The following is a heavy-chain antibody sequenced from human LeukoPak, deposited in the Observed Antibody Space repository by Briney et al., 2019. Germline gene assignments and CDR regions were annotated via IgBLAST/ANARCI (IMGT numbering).Heavy chain of an antibody. D-gene: IGHD3-10*01. J-gene: IGHJ4*02. CDR2: TNDGGTTT. V-gene: IGHV3-23*01. Sequence: GGSLRLSCAASGFTFSDYAMSWVRQAPGKGLEWVSATNDGGTTTAFADSVKGRFTISRDNSKNTLYLQINRLRAEDTAVYFCAKVRSRGVDHGNDYWGQGTLVTVSS. CDR1: GFTFSDYA. CDR3: AKVRSRGVDHGNDY.